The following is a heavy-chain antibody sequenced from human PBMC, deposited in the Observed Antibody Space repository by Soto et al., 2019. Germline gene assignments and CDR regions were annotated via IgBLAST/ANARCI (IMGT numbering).Heavy chain of an antibody. V-gene: IGHV3-23*01. CDR3: AIDATSFIGVWEPFDM. Sequence: EGQLLESGGGVVQPGGSLRLSCAASGFTFSDYAMSWVRQTPGKGLQWVSGVGGSAEAKHYADSVRGRFIVSRDNSKNTLYLHMNGRGAAATARYYCAIDATSFIGVWEPFDMWGHGTEVLGSS. J-gene: IGHJ3*02. D-gene: IGHD2-8*01. CDR2: VGGSAEAK. CDR1: GFTFSDYA.